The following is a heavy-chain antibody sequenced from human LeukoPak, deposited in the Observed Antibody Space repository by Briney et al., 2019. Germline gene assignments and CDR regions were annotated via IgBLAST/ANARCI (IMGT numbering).Heavy chain of an antibody. CDR3: ARAHDLNTYCSGGSCYSGAFDI. D-gene: IGHD2-15*01. Sequence: SETLSLTCTVSGGSISSDGYYWSWIRQHPGKGLEWIGYIYYSGSTYYNPSLKSRLTISVDTSKNQFSLKLSSVTAADTAVYYCARAHDLNTYCSGGSCYSGAFDIWGQGTMVTVSS. CDR2: IYYSGST. CDR1: GGSISSDGYY. V-gene: IGHV4-31*03. J-gene: IGHJ3*02.